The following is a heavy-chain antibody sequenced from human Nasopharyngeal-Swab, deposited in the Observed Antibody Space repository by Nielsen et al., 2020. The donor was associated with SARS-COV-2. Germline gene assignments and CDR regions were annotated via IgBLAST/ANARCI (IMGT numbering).Heavy chain of an antibody. D-gene: IGHD3-3*01. Sequence: ASVKVSFMASSYFFLSYLINWVRQAPGQGLAWMGWISVYNADSNYVQKLQGRLSMTLDTSTSTAYIELSSLSSDDTAVYYCARDIEEWLVDPSLSFDYWGQGTLITVSS. J-gene: IGHJ4*02. V-gene: IGHV1-18*01. CDR2: ISVYNADS. CDR1: SYFFLSYL. CDR3: ARDIEEWLVDPSLSFDY.